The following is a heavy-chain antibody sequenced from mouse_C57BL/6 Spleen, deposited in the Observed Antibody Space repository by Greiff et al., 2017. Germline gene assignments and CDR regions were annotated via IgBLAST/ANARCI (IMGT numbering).Heavy chain of an antibody. CDR1: GYTFTSYW. CDR3: ARSDYYGSSYGAWFAY. CDR2: IHPNSGST. Sequence: QVQLQQPGAELVKPGASVKLSCKASGYTFTSYWMHWVKQRPGQGLEWIGMIHPNSGSTNYNEKFKSKATLTVDKSSSTAYMQLSSLTSEDSAVYYCARSDYYGSSYGAWFAYWGQGTLVTVS. V-gene: IGHV1-64*01. D-gene: IGHD1-1*01. J-gene: IGHJ3*01.